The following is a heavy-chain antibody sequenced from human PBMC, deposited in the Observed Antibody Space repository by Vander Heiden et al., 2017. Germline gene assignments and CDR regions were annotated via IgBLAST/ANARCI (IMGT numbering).Heavy chain of an antibody. Sequence: EVQLVESGGGLVKPGGSLSLSCAVSGFAFTKAWMNWGRQAPGKGREWVGRIKSKAEGGATDYAAPVKGRFTISRDDSENTVYLQMNSLKSEDTAVYYCTTGGSYSAFDIWGQGTMVTVSS. V-gene: IGHV3-15*07. CDR2: IKSKAEGGAT. CDR1: GFAFTKAW. D-gene: IGHD1-26*01. J-gene: IGHJ3*02. CDR3: TTGGSYSAFDI.